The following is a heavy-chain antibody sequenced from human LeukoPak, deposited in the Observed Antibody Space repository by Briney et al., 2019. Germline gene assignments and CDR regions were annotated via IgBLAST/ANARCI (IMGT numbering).Heavy chain of an antibody. CDR3: ARGARGYSYGYDY. Sequence: PGGSLRLSCAASGFTFSSYAMSWVRQAPGKGLEWVSSISSSSSYIYYADSVKGRFTISRDNAKNSLYLQMNSLRAEDTAVYYCARGARGYSYGYDYWGQGTLVTVSS. V-gene: IGHV3-21*01. D-gene: IGHD5-18*01. CDR1: GFTFSSYA. J-gene: IGHJ4*02. CDR2: ISSSSSYI.